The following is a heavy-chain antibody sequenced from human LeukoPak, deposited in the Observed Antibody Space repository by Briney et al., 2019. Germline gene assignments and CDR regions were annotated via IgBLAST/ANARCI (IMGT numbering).Heavy chain of an antibody. CDR2: ISSSTTI. V-gene: IGHV3-48*01. Sequence: GGSLRLSCAASGFTFSNYSMNWVRQAPGKGLEWVSYISSSTTIYYADSVKGRFTISRDNSKSTLFLQMNSLRAEDTAVYYCAKGKETRTASRWFDPWGQGTLVTVSS. CDR1: GFTFSNYS. CDR3: AKGKETRTASRWFDP. J-gene: IGHJ5*02. D-gene: IGHD1-1*01.